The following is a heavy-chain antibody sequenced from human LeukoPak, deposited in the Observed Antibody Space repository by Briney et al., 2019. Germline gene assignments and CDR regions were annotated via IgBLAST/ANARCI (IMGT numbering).Heavy chain of an antibody. CDR2: ISDSGNT. D-gene: IGHD1-26*01. Sequence: GGSLRLSCAASGFTLSSYAMSWVRQAPGKGLEWVSAISDSGNTYHADSVKGRFTISGDNAKNTLYLQMNSLRAEDTAVYYCARSGRGGAFDIWGHGTMVTVSS. CDR3: ARSGRGGAFDI. V-gene: IGHV3-23*01. CDR1: GFTLSSYA. J-gene: IGHJ3*02.